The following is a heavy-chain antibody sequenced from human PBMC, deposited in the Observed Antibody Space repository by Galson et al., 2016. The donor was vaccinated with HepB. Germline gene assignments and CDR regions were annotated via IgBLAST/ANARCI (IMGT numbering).Heavy chain of an antibody. D-gene: IGHD4-11*01. CDR1: DGSISSSDLS. V-gene: IGHV4-39*01. CDR2: VYRGRT. CDR3: ARAGLLTKASFDY. J-gene: IGHJ4*02. Sequence: SETLSLTCSDGSISSSDLSWGWIRQPPGKGLEWIGTVYRGRTYYNPSLEGRVTIFVDMSTDLLSLKMTSLTAADTAVYYCARAGLLTKASFDYWGQGARVAVSS.